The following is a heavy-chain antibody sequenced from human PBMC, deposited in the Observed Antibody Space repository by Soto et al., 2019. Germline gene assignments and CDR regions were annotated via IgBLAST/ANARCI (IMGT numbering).Heavy chain of an antibody. CDR3: VRDLWVGEWTLEYGRDA. J-gene: IGHJ6*01. Sequence: GGSLRLSCAASGFTFSSYAMHWVRQAPGMGLEWVAVISYDGSNKYYADSVKGRFTISRDNSKNTLYLQMNSLRAEDTAVYYCVRDLWVGEWTLEYGRDAWGQGTTVTVSS. CDR1: GFTFSSYA. V-gene: IGHV3-30-3*01. CDR2: ISYDGSNK. D-gene: IGHD3-10*01.